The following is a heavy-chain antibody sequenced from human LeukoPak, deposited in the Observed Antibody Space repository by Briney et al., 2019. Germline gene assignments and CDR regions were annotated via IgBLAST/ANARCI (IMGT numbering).Heavy chain of an antibody. CDR3: ARDHRVVGWRDGGSSWYYYGMDV. CDR1: GGSISSYY. J-gene: IGHJ6*02. CDR2: IYYSGST. V-gene: IGHV4-59*01. Sequence: PSETLSLTCTVSGGSISSYYWSWIRQPPGKGLEWIGYIYYSGSTNYDPSLKSRVTISVDTSKNQFSLKLSSVTAADTAVYYCARDHRVVGWRDGGSSWYYYGMDVWGQGTTVTVSS. D-gene: IGHD6-13*01.